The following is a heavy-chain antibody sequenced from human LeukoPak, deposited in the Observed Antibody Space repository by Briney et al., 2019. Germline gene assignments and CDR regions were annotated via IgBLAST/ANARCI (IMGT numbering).Heavy chain of an antibody. CDR2: INPSGGST. J-gene: IGHJ3*02. V-gene: IGHV1-46*01. CDR3: AREREIAAAGLGDAFDI. CDR1: GYTFTSYY. D-gene: IGHD6-13*01. Sequence: ASVKVSCKASGYTFTSYYMHWVRQASGQGLEWMGIINPSGGSTSYAQKFQGRVTMTRDTSTSTVYMELSSLRSEDTAVYYCAREREIAAAGLGDAFDIWGQGTMVTVSS.